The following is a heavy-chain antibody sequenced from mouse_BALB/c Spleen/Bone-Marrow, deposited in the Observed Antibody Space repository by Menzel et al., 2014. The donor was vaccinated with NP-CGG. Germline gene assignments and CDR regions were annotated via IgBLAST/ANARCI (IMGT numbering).Heavy chain of an antibody. V-gene: IGHV1S137*01. CDR1: GYTFTDYA. CDR3: ARGDYRYDETMDY. CDR2: ISTFSGNT. J-gene: IGHJ4*01. Sequence: VKLVESGPELVRPGVSVKISCKGSGYTFTDYAMHWVKRSHAKSLEWIGLISTFSGNTNYNQKFKGKATMTVDISSSTAYMELARLTSEDSAIYYCARGDYRYDETMDYWGQGTSVTVSS. D-gene: IGHD2-14*01.